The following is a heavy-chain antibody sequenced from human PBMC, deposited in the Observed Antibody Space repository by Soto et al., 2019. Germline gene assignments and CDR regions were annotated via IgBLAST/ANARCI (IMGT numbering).Heavy chain of an antibody. D-gene: IGHD3-16*01. CDR3: SRGATACDDFWNNHRWDWLDL. CDR2: MNPNSEISKT. Sequence: QEQLVQSGAEVREPGASVKVSCKASGYTFASHDITWVRQTAGQGLEYMGWMNPNSEISKTTYLPNFRGSVSMNRDTSLERTYLELRGLRSDDTAVYFCSRGATACDDFWNNHRWDWLDLWGQGTMVTVSS. J-gene: IGHJ5*02. CDR1: GYTFASHD. V-gene: IGHV1-8*01.